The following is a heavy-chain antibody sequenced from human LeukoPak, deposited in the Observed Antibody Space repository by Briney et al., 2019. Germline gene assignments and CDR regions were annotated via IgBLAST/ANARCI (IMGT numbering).Heavy chain of an antibody. CDR1: GFTFDDYA. D-gene: IGHD6-13*01. CDR2: ISWNSGSI. Sequence: GGSPRLSCAASGFTFDDYAMHWVRQAPGKGLEWVSGISWNSGSIGYADSVKGRFTISRDNAKNSLYLQMNSLRAEDMALYYCAKATGYSRTIDAFDIWGQGTMVTVSS. CDR3: AKATGYSRTIDAFDI. V-gene: IGHV3-9*03. J-gene: IGHJ3*02.